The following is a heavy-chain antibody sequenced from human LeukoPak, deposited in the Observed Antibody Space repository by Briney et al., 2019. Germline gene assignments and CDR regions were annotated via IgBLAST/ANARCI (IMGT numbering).Heavy chain of an antibody. V-gene: IGHV3-21*01. CDR2: ISSSSSYI. J-gene: IGHJ4*02. Sequence: GGSLRLSCAASGFTFSSYSMNWVRQAPGKGLEWVSSISSSSSYIYYADSVKGRFTISRDNAKNSLHLQMNSLRAEDTAVYYCARILPLRVPAAMGDWGQGTLVTVSS. CDR1: GFTFSSYS. D-gene: IGHD2-2*01. CDR3: ARILPLRVPAAMGD.